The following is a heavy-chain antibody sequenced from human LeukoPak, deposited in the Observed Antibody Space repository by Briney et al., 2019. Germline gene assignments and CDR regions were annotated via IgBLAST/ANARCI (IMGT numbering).Heavy chain of an antibody. Sequence: GESLKISCKAPGYSFTSYWIGWVRQMPGKGLEWMGIVYPRDSDTRYSPSFQGQVTISADKSISTAYLQWSSLKASDTAIYFCAKEGSGSSSDNWGRGTLVTVSS. J-gene: IGHJ4*02. CDR1: GYSFTSYW. CDR2: VYPRDSDT. D-gene: IGHD6-25*01. CDR3: AKEGSGSSSDN. V-gene: IGHV5-51*01.